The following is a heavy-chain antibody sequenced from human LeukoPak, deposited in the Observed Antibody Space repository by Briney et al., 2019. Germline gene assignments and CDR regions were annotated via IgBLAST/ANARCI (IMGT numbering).Heavy chain of an antibody. D-gene: IGHD6-13*01. V-gene: IGHV1-69*13. CDR1: GYTFTSYG. Sequence: SVKVSCKASGYTFTSYGISWVRQAPGQGLEWMGGIIPIFGTANYAQKFQGRVTITADESTSTAYMELSSLRSEDTAVYYCARDLKQLGAFDIWGQGTMVTVSS. CDR2: IIPIFGTA. J-gene: IGHJ3*02. CDR3: ARDLKQLGAFDI.